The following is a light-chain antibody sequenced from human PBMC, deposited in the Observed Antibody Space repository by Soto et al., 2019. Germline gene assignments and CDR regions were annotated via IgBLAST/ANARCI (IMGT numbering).Light chain of an antibody. V-gene: IGKV1-39*01. CDR2: AAS. Sequence: DIQMTQSPSSLSASVGDRVTITCRASQNINNYLSWYQQTPGKPPKLLIYAASSLQSGVPSRFSGGGSGTDFTLTISSLQPEDFAVYWCQQSYSTQLTFGGGTKVEIK. CDR1: QNINNY. CDR3: QQSYSTQLT. J-gene: IGKJ4*01.